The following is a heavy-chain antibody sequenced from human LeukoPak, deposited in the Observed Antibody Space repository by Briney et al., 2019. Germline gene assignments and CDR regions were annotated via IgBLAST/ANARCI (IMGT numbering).Heavy chain of an antibody. V-gene: IGHV3-23*01. CDR2: ISGSGGST. CDR1: GITFSNYA. D-gene: IGHD6-13*01. Sequence: PGGSLRLSCAASGITFSNYALSWVRQAPGKGLEWVSAISGSGGSTYYADSVKGRFTISRDNSKNTLYLQMNSLRAEDTAVYYCAKDWQDLVRCWLDLRGQGTLVTVSS. CDR3: AKDWQDLVRCWLDL. J-gene: IGHJ4*02.